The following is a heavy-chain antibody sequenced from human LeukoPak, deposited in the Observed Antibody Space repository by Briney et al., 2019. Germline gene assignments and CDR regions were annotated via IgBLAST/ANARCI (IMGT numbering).Heavy chain of an antibody. CDR1: GYTFTSYG. D-gene: IGHD3-22*01. Sequence: ASVKVSCKASGYTFTSYGITWARQAPGQGLEWMGWISVYNGNTNYKQKFQGRATMTTDTSTSTAYMELRSLRSDDTAVYYCARDDYYDSSGWIAFDIWGQGTMVTVSS. CDR3: ARDDYYDSSGWIAFDI. J-gene: IGHJ3*02. V-gene: IGHV1-18*01. CDR2: ISVYNGNT.